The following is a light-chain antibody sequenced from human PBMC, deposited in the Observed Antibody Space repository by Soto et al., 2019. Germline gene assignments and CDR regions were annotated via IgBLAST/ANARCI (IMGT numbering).Light chain of an antibody. CDR3: QQYKKYST. Sequence: DIQMTQSPSTLSASVGDRVTITCRASQSIGSWLAWYQQKPGKAPKLLIYDASGLERGVPSRFSGSGSGTECTLTISSLQPDDCATYYCQQYKKYSTFGGGTKVEIK. CDR2: DAS. CDR1: QSIGSW. V-gene: IGKV1-5*01. J-gene: IGKJ4*01.